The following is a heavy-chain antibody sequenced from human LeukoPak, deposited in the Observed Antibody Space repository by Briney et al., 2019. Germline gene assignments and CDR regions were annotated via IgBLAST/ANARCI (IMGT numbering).Heavy chain of an antibody. CDR3: ARDAVLSGWTEYFQH. D-gene: IGHD6-19*01. V-gene: IGHV3-30*03. J-gene: IGHJ1*01. CDR1: GFTFSSYG. Sequence: GGSLRLSCAASGFTFSSYGMHWVRQAPGKGLEWVAVISYDGSNKYYADSVKGRFTISRDNSKNTLYLQMNSLRAEDTAVYYCARDAVLSGWTEYFQHWGQGTLVTVSS. CDR2: ISYDGSNK.